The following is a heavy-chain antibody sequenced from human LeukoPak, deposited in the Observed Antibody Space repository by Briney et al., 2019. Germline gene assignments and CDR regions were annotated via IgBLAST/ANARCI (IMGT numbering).Heavy chain of an antibody. D-gene: IGHD3-22*01. CDR1: GYSISSGYY. CDR2: IYHSGST. Sequence: SETLSLTCTVSGYSISSGYYWGWIRQPPGKGLEWIGSIYHSGSTYYNPSLKSRVTISVDTSENQFSLKLSSVTAADTAVYYCARGHWYDSSGYYGYWGQGTLVTVSS. V-gene: IGHV4-38-2*02. J-gene: IGHJ4*02. CDR3: ARGHWYDSSGYYGY.